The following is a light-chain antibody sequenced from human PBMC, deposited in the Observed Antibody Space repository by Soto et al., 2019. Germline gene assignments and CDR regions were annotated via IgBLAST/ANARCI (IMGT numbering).Light chain of an antibody. CDR2: DAS. J-gene: IGKJ2*01. Sequence: EIVLTQSPATLSLSPGERATLSCRASQSVSSYLAWYQQKPGQAPRLLIYDASNRATGIPARVSGSGSRTDFTLTISSLEPEDFGVYYCQQRSNWPGTFGQGTKLEIK. V-gene: IGKV3-11*01. CDR1: QSVSSY. CDR3: QQRSNWPGT.